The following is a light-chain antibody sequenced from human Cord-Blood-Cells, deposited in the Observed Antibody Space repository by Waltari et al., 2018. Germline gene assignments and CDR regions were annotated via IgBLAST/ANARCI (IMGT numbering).Light chain of an antibody. CDR2: DVS. CDR1: SSALGGYHY. V-gene: IGLV2-11*01. Sequence: HSALTQPRSVSGSPGQSVPITCTGTSSALGGYHYVPWYQQHPAKAPKLMIYDVSKRPSGVPDRFSGSKSGNTASLTISGLQAEDEADYYCCSYAGSYTYVFGTGTKVTVL. CDR3: CSYAGSYTYV. J-gene: IGLJ1*01.